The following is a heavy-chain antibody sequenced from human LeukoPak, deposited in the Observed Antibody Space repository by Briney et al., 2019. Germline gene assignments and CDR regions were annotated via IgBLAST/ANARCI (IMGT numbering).Heavy chain of an antibody. J-gene: IGHJ4*02. Sequence: PGGSLRLSCAASGLTFSSYWMSWVRQAPGKGLEWVANIKQDGSEKYYVDSVKGRFTISRDNAKNSLYLQMNSLRAEDTAVYYCVREVVTDFDYWGQGTLVTVSS. V-gene: IGHV3-7*01. D-gene: IGHD3-22*01. CDR2: IKQDGSEK. CDR3: VREVVTDFDY. CDR1: GLTFSSYW.